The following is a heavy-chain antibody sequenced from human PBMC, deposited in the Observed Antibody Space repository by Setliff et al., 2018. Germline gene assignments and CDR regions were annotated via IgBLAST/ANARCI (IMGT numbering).Heavy chain of an antibody. V-gene: IGHV5-51*01. J-gene: IGHJ6*03. CDR2: IYPSDSDA. Sequence: PGESLKISCKGSGYNFPNYWIAWVRQLPGKGLEWMGIIYPSDSDARYSPSFKGHVTISADKSKSTTYLQWSSLKASDTAMYYCAVFYYMDVWGQGTTVTVSS. CDR1: GYNFPNYW. CDR3: AVFYYMDV.